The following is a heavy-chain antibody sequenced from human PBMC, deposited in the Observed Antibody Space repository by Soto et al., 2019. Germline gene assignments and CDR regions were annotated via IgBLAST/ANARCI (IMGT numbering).Heavy chain of an antibody. Sequence: HPGGSLRLSCAASGFTFSSYAMSWVRQAPGKGLEWVSAISGSGGSTYYADSVKGRFTISRDNSKNTLYLQMNSLRAEDTAVYYCAPYYDYIWGSYRPIDYWGQGTLVTVSS. J-gene: IGHJ4*02. V-gene: IGHV3-23*01. D-gene: IGHD3-16*02. CDR1: GFTFSSYA. CDR3: APYYDYIWGSYRPIDY. CDR2: ISGSGGST.